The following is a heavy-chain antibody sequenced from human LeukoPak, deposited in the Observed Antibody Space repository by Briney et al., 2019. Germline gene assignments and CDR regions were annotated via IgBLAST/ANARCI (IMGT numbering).Heavy chain of an antibody. CDR3: ARRRHNFDFYNV. Sequence: SETLSLTCTVSGDSIISNIYWWDWVRLPPGKGLEWIGATFYTGRTFYNPSLKSRVTISVDTSKNQFSLDLNSATAADTADYYCARRRHNFDFYNVWGQGTRVLVSS. V-gene: IGHV4-39*01. CDR1: GDSIISNIYW. D-gene: IGHD3/OR15-3a*01. CDR2: TFYTGRT. J-gene: IGHJ3*01.